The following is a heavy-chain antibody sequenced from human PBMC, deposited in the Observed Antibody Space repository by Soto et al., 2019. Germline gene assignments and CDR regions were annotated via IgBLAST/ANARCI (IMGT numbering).Heavy chain of an antibody. V-gene: IGHV4-59*01. CDR2: IYYTGST. D-gene: IGHD3-10*01. J-gene: IGHJ4*02. Sequence: PSETLSLTCTVSGGSISGYYWSWIRQPPGQGLEWIGYIYYTGSTYYNPSLKGRVTISLDTSRNQFSLKLTSVTAADTAVYYCARPEGYGSGSYYFDSWGQGTLVTVSS. CDR3: ARPEGYGSGSYYFDS. CDR1: GGSISGYY.